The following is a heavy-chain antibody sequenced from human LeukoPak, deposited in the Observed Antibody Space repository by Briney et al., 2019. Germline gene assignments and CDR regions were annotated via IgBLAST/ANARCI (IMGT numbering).Heavy chain of an antibody. Sequence: SETLSLTCTVSGGSISSSSAYWGWIRQPPGKGLEWIGSIYYSKNTYYNPSLKSRVTISADTSQNQFSLTLGSVSATDTAVYYCVSPRGFSYGYFDYWGQGTLVTVSS. V-gene: IGHV4-39*01. D-gene: IGHD5-18*01. CDR3: VSPRGFSYGYFDY. CDR2: IYYSKNT. CDR1: GGSISSSSAY. J-gene: IGHJ4*02.